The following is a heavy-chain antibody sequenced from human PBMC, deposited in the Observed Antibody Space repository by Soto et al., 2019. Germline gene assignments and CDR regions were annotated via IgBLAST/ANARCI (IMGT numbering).Heavy chain of an antibody. CDR3: ARRLYGDYGLYFDY. Sequence: SETLSLTCTVSGDSISSSSYYWGWIRQPPGKGLEWIGSIYYSGSTYYNPSLKSRVTISVDTSKNQFSLKLSSVTAADTAVYYCARRLYGDYGLYFDYWGQGTLVTVSS. J-gene: IGHJ4*02. D-gene: IGHD4-17*01. CDR2: IYYSGST. V-gene: IGHV4-39*01. CDR1: GDSISSSSYY.